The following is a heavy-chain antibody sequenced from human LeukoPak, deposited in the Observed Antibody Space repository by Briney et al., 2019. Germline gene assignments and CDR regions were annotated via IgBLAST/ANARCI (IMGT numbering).Heavy chain of an antibody. CDR1: GFTFSSYS. Sequence: PGGSLRLSCAASGFTFSSYSMNWVRQAPGKGLEWVSRINSDGSSTSYADSVKGRFAISRDNAKNTLYLQMNSLRAEDTAVYYCARGDESGSYAYWGQGTLVTVSS. CDR2: INSDGSST. D-gene: IGHD1-26*01. J-gene: IGHJ4*02. CDR3: ARGDESGSYAY. V-gene: IGHV3-74*01.